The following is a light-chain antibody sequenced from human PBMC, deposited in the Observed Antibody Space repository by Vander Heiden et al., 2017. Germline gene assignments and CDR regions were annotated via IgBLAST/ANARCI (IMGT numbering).Light chain of an antibody. CDR2: WAS. CDR3: QQYYSTPPT. V-gene: IGKV4-1*01. CDR1: QSVLQSSNNDNY. J-gene: IGKJ4*01. Sequence: IVVTQSPHSLAGSLGEWATINCKSSQSVLQSSNNDNYLAWYQQKPGQAPKLLIYWASSRESGVPERFSGSGSGTDFTLTISSLQAEDVAVYYCQQYYSTPPTFGGGTKVEIK.